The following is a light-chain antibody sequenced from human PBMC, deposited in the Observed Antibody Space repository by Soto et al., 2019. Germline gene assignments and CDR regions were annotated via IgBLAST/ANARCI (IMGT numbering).Light chain of an antibody. V-gene: IGKV3-20*01. J-gene: IGKJ2*01. CDR1: RSVSSSY. CDR3: QLFANSPPRYT. Sequence: EIVLTQSPGTLSLSPGERATLSCRASRSVSSSYLAWYQQKPGQAPRLFIYGASIRAAGIADRFSGSGSVTDFTLTITRLEPDDFAVYYCQLFANSPPRYTFGQGTKLE. CDR2: GAS.